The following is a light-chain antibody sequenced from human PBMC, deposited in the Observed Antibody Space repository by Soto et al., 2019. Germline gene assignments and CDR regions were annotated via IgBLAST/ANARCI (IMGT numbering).Light chain of an antibody. Sequence: ESVLTQSPGTLSLSPGERATLSCRASQSVINSYLAWYQQKPGQAPRLLLYGAYNRATGIPDRFSGSGSGTDFTLTISRLEPEDFAVYYCQQYGTAPWTFGQGTKVDIK. CDR1: QSVINSY. J-gene: IGKJ1*01. CDR2: GAY. V-gene: IGKV3-20*01. CDR3: QQYGTAPWT.